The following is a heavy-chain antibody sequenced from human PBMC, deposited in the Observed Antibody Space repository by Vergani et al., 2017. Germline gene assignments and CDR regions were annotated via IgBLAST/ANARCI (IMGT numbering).Heavy chain of an antibody. CDR2: IHHSGDT. CDR3: ARHRGSGGFFPSSYFYGMDV. J-gene: IGHJ6*04. V-gene: IGHV4-38-2*01. CDR1: DSSIMTNPY. D-gene: IGHD3-10*01. Sequence: QVQLQESGPGLVKPSETLTLTCDVSDSSIMTNPYWGWFRQSPGEGLEWIGCIHHSGDTHYNSSLKSRVSISIVSSSKFSLSLTYVTAADTAIYYCARHRGSGGFFPSSYFYGMDVWGNGTTVTVSS.